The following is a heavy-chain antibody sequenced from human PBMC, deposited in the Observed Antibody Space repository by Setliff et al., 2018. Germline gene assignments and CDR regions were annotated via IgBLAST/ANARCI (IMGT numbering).Heavy chain of an antibody. J-gene: IGHJ4*02. CDR1: GGTFSDYH. Sequence: SETLSLTCATYGGTFSDYHWTWIRQSPEKGLEWIGEINHRGSTNCNPSLKSRVTISIDTSKDQFSLKLISMTAADTAVYYCARGRNIAARLLDSWGQGTLVTVSS. D-gene: IGHD6-6*01. CDR3: ARGRNIAARLLDS. CDR2: INHRGST. V-gene: IGHV4-34*01.